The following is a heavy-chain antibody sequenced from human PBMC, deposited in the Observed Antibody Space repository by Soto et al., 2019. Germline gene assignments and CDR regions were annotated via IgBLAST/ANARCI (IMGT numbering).Heavy chain of an antibody. D-gene: IGHD3-10*01. CDR1: GYTFTGHY. J-gene: IGHJ6*02. Sequence: ASVKVSCKASGYTFTGHYIHWVRQAPGQGLEWMGWINPNSGGTKFAQKFQGWVTMTRDTSISTAHMELGRLRSDDTAVFFCARETVRITLGGGDFYYGMDVWGQGTTVTVSS. CDR3: ARETVRITLGGGDFYYGMDV. V-gene: IGHV1-2*04. CDR2: INPNSGGT.